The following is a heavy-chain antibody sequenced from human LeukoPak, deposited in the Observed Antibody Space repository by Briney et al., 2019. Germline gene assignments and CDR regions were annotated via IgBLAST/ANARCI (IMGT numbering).Heavy chain of an antibody. J-gene: IGHJ4*02. CDR2: INHSGGS. V-gene: IGHV4-34*01. D-gene: IGHD2-2*01. CDR3: ARGLPDCSSTSCPSDY. CDR1: GGSFIGYY. Sequence: SETLSLTCAVYGGSFIGYYWSWIRQPPGKGGEWIGEINHSGGSNYNAPLKSRLTISVDTSKNQFSLQLSSVPAADTAVYYCARGLPDCSSTSCPSDYWGQGTLVTVSS.